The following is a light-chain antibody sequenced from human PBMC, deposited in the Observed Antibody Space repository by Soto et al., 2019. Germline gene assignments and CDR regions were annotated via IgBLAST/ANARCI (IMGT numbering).Light chain of an antibody. J-gene: IGKJ1*01. Sequence: RGIMTKYPGERATLSCRASQSVSSNYLAWYQQKPGQAPRPLIYGASSRATGIPDRFSGSGAGTDFTLTISRLESEDFAVYYCQQYGSSPWTFGQGTKVDIK. CDR3: QQYGSSPWT. CDR1: QSVSSNY. CDR2: GAS. V-gene: IGKV3-20*01.